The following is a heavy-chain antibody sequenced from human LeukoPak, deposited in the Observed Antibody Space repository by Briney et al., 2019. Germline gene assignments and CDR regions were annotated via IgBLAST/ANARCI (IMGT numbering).Heavy chain of an antibody. CDR1: GGSISSGSYY. D-gene: IGHD4-17*01. CDR2: IYTSGST. CDR3: ARGNDYGEKWFDP. V-gene: IGHV4-61*02. Sequence: SETLSLTCTVSGGSISSGSYYWSWIRQPAGKGLEWIGRIYTSGSTNYNPSLKSRVTISVDTSKNQFSLKLSSVTAADTAVYYCARGNDYGEKWFDPWGQGTLVTVSS. J-gene: IGHJ5*02.